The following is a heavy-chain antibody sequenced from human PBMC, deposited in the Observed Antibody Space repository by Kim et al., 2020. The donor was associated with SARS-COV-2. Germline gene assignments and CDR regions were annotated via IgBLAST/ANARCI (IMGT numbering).Heavy chain of an antibody. CDR3: ARDPWAYSGYDLAPRDY. J-gene: IGHJ4*02. CDR1: GYTFTGYY. Sequence: ASVKVSCKASGYTFTGYYMHWVRQAPGQGLEWMGWINPNSGGTNYAQKFQGRVTMTRDTSISTAYMELSRLRSDDTAVYYCARDPWAYSGYDLAPRDYWGQGTLVTVSS. V-gene: IGHV1-2*02. D-gene: IGHD5-12*01. CDR2: INPNSGGT.